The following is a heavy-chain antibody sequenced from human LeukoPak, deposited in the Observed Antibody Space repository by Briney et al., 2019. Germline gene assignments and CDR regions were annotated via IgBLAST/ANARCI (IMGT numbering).Heavy chain of an antibody. D-gene: IGHD3-22*01. Sequence: SETLSLTCTVSGDSISSSNYYWGWIRQPPGKGLGWIGSIYYSGSTNYNPSLKSRVTISVDTSKNQFSLKLSSVTAADTAVYYCARWDYDSSSSYWGQGTLVTVSS. CDR3: ARWDYDSSSSY. J-gene: IGHJ4*02. CDR2: IYYSGST. CDR1: GDSISSSNYY. V-gene: IGHV4-39*07.